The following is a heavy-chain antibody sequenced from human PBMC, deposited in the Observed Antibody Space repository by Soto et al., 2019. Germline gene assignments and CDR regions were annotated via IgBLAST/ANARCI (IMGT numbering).Heavy chain of an antibody. Sequence: QVQLQQSGPGLVKPSQTLSLTCAISGDSVSSNSATWDWIRQSPSRGLEWLGRTYYRSKWYNDYAVSVKXLXTXTXXKSNNQLSLQLTSVPTDDTAVYYCARLIGNSWLDSWGQGTLVTVSS. V-gene: IGHV6-1*01. CDR2: TYYRSKWYN. J-gene: IGHJ5*01. CDR1: GDSVSSNSAT. D-gene: IGHD2-8*01. CDR3: ARLIGNSWLDS.